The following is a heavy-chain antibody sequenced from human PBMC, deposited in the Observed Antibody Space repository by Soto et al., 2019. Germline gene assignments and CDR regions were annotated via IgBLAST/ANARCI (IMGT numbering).Heavy chain of an antibody. CDR2: IYYSGST. Sequence: SETLSLTCTVSGGSISSGDYYWSWIRQPPGKGLEWIWYIYYSGSTYYNPSLKSRVTISVDTSKNQFSLKLSSVTAADTAVYYCARGGGYYYYGMDVWGQGTTVTVA. V-gene: IGHV4-30-4*01. D-gene: IGHD3-10*01. J-gene: IGHJ6*02. CDR1: GGSISSGDYY. CDR3: ARGGGYYYYGMDV.